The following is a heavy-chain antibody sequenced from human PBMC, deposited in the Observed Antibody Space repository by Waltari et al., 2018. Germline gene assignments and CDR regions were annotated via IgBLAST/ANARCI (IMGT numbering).Heavy chain of an antibody. CDR1: GYSISSGYY. CDR3: ARNSGSSSWYPPFDY. V-gene: IGHV4-38-2*01. CDR2: IYHSGST. D-gene: IGHD6-13*01. J-gene: IGHJ4*02. Sequence: QVQLQESGPGLVKPSETLSLTCAVSGYSISSGYYWGWIRQPPGKGLEWIGSIYHSGSTYYNPSLKSRVTISVDTSKNQFSLKLSSVTAADTAVYYCARNSGSSSWYPPFDYWGQGTLVTVSS.